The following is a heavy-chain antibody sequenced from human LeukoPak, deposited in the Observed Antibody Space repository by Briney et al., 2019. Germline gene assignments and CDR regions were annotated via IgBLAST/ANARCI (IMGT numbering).Heavy chain of an antibody. CDR2: ISAYNGNT. CDR1: GYTFTSYG. CDR3: ARDFVCDYGPSDAFDI. D-gene: IGHD4-17*01. V-gene: IGHV1-18*04. Sequence: ASVKVSCKASGYTFTSYGISWVRQAPGQGLEWIGWISAYNGNTNYAQKLQGRVTMTTDTSTSTAYMELRSLRSDDTAVYYCARDFVCDYGPSDAFDIWGQGTMVTVSS. J-gene: IGHJ3*02.